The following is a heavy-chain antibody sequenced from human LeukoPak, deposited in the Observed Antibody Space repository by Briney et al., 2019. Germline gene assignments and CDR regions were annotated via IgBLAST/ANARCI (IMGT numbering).Heavy chain of an antibody. J-gene: IGHJ4*02. D-gene: IGHD2-21*02. CDR1: GFTFSSYA. V-gene: IGHV3-30-3*01. CDR2: ISYDGSNK. CDR3: ARGQHCGGDCFYFDC. Sequence: QPGRSLRLSCAASGFTFSSYAMHWVRQAPGKGLEGVAVISYDGSNKYYADSVKGRFTISRDNSKNTLYLQMNSLRAEDTAVYYCARGQHCGGDCFYFDCWGQGTLVTVSS.